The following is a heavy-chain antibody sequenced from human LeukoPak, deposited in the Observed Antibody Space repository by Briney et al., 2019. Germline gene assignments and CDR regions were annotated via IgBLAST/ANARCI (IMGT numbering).Heavy chain of an antibody. D-gene: IGHD3-10*01. J-gene: IGHJ4*02. CDR2: ISNGGGNT. Sequence: GGSLRLSCATSGFTFSGYGMNWVRQAPGKGLEWVSGISNGGGNTYYADSVKGRFTISRDNSNNTLYLQMNSLRAEDTAVYYCAREVRGAIRGYFDYWGQGTLVTVSS. CDR1: GFTFSGYG. V-gene: IGHV3-23*01. CDR3: AREVRGAIRGYFDY.